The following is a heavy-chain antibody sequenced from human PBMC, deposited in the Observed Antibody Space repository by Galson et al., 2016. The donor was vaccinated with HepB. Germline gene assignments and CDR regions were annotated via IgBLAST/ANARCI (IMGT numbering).Heavy chain of an antibody. CDR3: STDFNRGGTYYRNYNRFDP. J-gene: IGHJ5*02. V-gene: IGHV1-24*01. D-gene: IGHD1-26*01. Sequence: SVKVSCKVSGYSLSELSMHWVRQAPGKGLEWMGGFDPEDGETIYAQKFKGRVIMIEDSSTDTAYMEMSSLTSEDTAVYYCSTDFNRGGTYYRNYNRFDPWGQGTLVTVSS. CDR2: FDPEDGET. CDR1: GYSLSELS.